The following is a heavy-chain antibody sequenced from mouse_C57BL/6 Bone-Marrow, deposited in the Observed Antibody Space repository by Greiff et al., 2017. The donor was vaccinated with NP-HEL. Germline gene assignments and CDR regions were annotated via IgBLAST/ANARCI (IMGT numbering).Heavy chain of an antibody. CDR2: IYPGSGST. J-gene: IGHJ2*01. Sequence: QVQLQQSGAELVKPGASVKMSCKASGYTFTSYWITWVKQRPGQGLEWIGDIYPGSGSTNYNEKFKSKATLTVDTSSSTAYMQLSSLTSEDSAVYYCASRYYGSSDFDYWGQGTTLTVSS. CDR3: ASRYYGSSDFDY. CDR1: GYTFTSYW. D-gene: IGHD1-1*01. V-gene: IGHV1-55*01.